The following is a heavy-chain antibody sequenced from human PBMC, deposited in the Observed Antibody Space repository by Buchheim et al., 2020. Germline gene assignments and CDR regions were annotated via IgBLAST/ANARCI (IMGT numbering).Heavy chain of an antibody. J-gene: IGHJ6*02. V-gene: IGHV4-61*01. CDR2: IYYSGST. CDR3: ARGPYDFWSGYYLEEYYYGMDV. Sequence: QVQLQESGPGLVKPSETLSLTCTVSGGSVSSGSYYWSWIRQPPGKGLEWIGYIYYSGSTNYNPSLKSRVTISVDTSKNQFSLKLSSVTAADTAVYYCARGPYDFWSGYYLEEYYYGMDVWGQGTT. CDR1: GGSVSSGSYY. D-gene: IGHD3-3*01.